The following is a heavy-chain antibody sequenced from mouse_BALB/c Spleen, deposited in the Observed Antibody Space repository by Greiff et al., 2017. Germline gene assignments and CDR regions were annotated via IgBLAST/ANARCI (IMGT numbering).Heavy chain of an antibody. CDR2: IYPGDGDT. D-gene: IGHD2-1*01. CDR3: ARTTMVTTLYDAMDY. Sequence: QVQLQQSGAELARPGASVKLSCKASGYTFTSYWMQWVKQRPGQGLEWIGAIYPGDGDTRYTQKFKGKATLTADKSSSTAYMQLSSLASEDSAVYYCARTTMVTTLYDAMDYWGQGTSVTVSS. CDR1: GYTFTSYW. J-gene: IGHJ4*01. V-gene: IGHV1-87*01.